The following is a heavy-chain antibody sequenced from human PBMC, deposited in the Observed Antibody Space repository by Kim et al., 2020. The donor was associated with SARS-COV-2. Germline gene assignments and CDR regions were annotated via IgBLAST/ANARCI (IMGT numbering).Heavy chain of an antibody. CDR2: SSGSGGTT. D-gene: IGHD3-16*01. Sequence: GGSLRLSCVASGFTFTSYAMSWVRQAPGKGLEWVSSSGSGGTTYYADSVKGRFTIPRDISKNTLYLQMNSLTAEDTAVYYCTKRRGSRLGAYYFDYWGQGTLLPVSS. J-gene: IGHJ4*02. V-gene: IGHV3-23*01. CDR1: GFTFTSYA. CDR3: TKRRGSRLGAYYFDY.